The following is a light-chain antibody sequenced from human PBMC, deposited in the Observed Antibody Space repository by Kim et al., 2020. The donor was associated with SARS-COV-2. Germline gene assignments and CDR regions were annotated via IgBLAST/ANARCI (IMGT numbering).Light chain of an antibody. CDR2: GAS. CDR3: QQYGSSPRT. CDR1: QSISSSY. J-gene: IGKJ1*01. Sequence: SPGERAPLSCRASQSISSSYLAWYQQKPGQAPRLLIYGASIRATGIPDRFSGSGSGTDLTLTISRLEAEEFGVYYCQQYGSSPRTFGQGTKVDIK. V-gene: IGKV3-20*01.